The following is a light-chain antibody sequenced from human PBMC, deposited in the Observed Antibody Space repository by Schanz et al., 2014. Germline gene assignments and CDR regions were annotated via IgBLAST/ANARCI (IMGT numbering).Light chain of an antibody. V-gene: IGLV2-14*01. CDR1: SSDVGGYNY. CDR3: SSYTSSSTLRV. CDR2: EVN. J-gene: IGLJ1*01. Sequence: QSALTQPPSASGSPGQSVTISCTGTSSDVGGYNYVSWYQQHPGKAPKLMIYEVNKRPSGVSNRFSGSKSGNTASLTISGLQAEDEADYYCSSYTSSSTLRVFGTGTKLTVL.